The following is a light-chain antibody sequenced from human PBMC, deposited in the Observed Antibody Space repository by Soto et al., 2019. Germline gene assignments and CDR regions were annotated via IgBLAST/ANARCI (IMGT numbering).Light chain of an antibody. J-gene: IGKJ4*01. CDR2: DSS. CDR1: QSISSY. V-gene: IGKV3-20*01. Sequence: EIVLTQSPGTLSLSPGERATLSCRASQSISSYVAWYQQKPGQAPRVLIYDSSSRATGVPDRFSGSGSGTDFTLTISRLEPEDFAVYYCQQYVDSPETFGGGTKEEIK. CDR3: QQYVDSPET.